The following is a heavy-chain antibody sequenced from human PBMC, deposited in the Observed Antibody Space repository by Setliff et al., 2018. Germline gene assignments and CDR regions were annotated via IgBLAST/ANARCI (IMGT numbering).Heavy chain of an antibody. V-gene: IGHV4-39*07. CDR2: VSFFGSA. CDR3: ARDPGVHSGTWCLDS. D-gene: IGHD2-8*01. Sequence: PSETLSLTCNVSGVSFSSTTFYWAWIRQSPGKGLEWIGSVSFFGSAYYNPSLQSRGAISLDTSRNQFSLEPSSVTAADTAVYYCARDPGVHSGTWCLDSWGQGTQVTVSS. J-gene: IGHJ4*02. CDR1: GVSFSSTTFY.